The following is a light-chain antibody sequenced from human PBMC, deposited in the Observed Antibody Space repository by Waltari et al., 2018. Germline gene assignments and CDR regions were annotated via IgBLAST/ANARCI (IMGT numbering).Light chain of an antibody. V-gene: IGLV3-19*01. CDR2: GKD. CDR1: SLSTSY. Sequence: SSELTQDPAVSVALGQIVRFTCQGDSLSTSYASSYQLKPGQAPVLVIYGKDKRPSGIPDRISGYSSGTTSSLTITGAQAEDEADYYCSSRNGRANQVVFAGGTKVTVL. CDR3: SSRNGRANQVV. J-gene: IGLJ3*02.